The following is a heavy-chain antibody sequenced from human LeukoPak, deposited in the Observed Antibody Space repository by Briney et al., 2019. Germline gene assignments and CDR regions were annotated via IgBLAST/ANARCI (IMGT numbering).Heavy chain of an antibody. V-gene: IGHV3-15*01. CDR2: IKTKIDGETT. J-gene: IGHJ4*02. CDR1: GFTFTNAW. D-gene: IGHD4-23*01. Sequence: PGGSLRLSCAASGFTFTNAWMTWVRQAPGKGLEWVGRIKTKIDGETTDYAEPVKGRFTISRDDLKNTLYLQVNSLKTDDTAVYYCTTVERWLLRSSPYWGQGTLVTVSS. CDR3: TTVERWLLRSSPY.